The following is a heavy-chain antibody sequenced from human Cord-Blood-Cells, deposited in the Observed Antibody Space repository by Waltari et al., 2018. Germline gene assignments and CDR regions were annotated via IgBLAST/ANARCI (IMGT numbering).Heavy chain of an antibody. J-gene: IGHJ3*02. V-gene: IGHV1-18*01. D-gene: IGHD2-2*01. Sequence: QVQLVQSGAEVKKPGASVKVSCKASGYTFTSYGISWVRQAPGQGLEWMGWISAYNGNTNYARKLQGRVTMTTDTSTSTAYMELRSLRSDDTAVYYCARLDCSSTSCYVGYAFDIWGQGTMVTVSS. CDR1: GYTFTSYG. CDR3: ARLDCSSTSCYVGYAFDI. CDR2: ISAYNGNT.